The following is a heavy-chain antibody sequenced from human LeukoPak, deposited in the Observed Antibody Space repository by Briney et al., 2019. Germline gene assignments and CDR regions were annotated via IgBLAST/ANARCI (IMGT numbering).Heavy chain of an antibody. Sequence: SETLSLTCTVSGGSISSYYWSWIRQPPGKGLEWIGEIYHSGSTNYNPSLKSRVTISVDKSKNQFSLKLSSVTAADTAVYYCARRNIVVVPAAISPYYYYYMDVWGKGTTVTVSS. D-gene: IGHD2-2*02. CDR2: IYHSGST. J-gene: IGHJ6*03. CDR1: GGSISSYY. V-gene: IGHV4-59*01. CDR3: ARRNIVVVPAAISPYYYYYMDV.